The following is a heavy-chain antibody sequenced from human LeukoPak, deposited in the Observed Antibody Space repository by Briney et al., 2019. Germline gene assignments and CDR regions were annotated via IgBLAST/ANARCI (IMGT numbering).Heavy chain of an antibody. J-gene: IGHJ4*02. CDR3: ATLSQFDGDYSKYYFDY. CDR2: FDPEDGET. D-gene: IGHD4-17*01. V-gene: IGHV1-24*01. Sequence: ASVKVSCKVSGYTLTELSMHWVRQAPGKGLEWMGGFDPEDGETIYAQKFQGRATMTEDTSTDTAYMELSSLRSEDTAVYYCATLSQFDGDYSKYYFDYWGQGTLVTVSS. CDR1: GYTLTELS.